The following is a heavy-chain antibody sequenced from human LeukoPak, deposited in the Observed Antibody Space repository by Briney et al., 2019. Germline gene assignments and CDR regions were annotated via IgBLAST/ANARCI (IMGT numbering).Heavy chain of an antibody. Sequence: PGGSLRLSCAASGFTFSSYGMHWVRQAPGKGLEWVAVISYDGSNKYYADSVKGRFTISGDNSKNTLYLQMNSLRAEDTAVYYCAKESHYYGMDVWGQGTTVTVSS. J-gene: IGHJ6*02. V-gene: IGHV3-30*18. CDR1: GFTFSSYG. CDR2: ISYDGSNK. CDR3: AKESHYYGMDV.